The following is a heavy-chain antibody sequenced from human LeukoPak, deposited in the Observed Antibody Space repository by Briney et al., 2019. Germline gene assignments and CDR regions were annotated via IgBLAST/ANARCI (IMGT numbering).Heavy chain of an antibody. D-gene: IGHD6-19*01. CDR1: GYNFITNW. V-gene: IGHV5-51*01. CDR3: ARHPSYTRGWPLDY. J-gene: IGHJ4*02. CDR2: MYPDDSDT. Sequence: GESLKISCKGSGYNFITNWIGWVRQMPGKGLEWMGIMYPDDSDTRYSPAFQGQVTISVDKSISTAYLQWSSLKASDTAIYYCARHPSYTRGWPLDYWGQGTPVTVSS.